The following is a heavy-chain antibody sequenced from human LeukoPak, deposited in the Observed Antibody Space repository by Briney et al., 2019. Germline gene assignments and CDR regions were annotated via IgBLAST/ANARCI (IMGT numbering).Heavy chain of an antibody. Sequence: ASETLSLTCTVSGGSISTYYWSWIRQPPGKGLEWIGYVYYSGSTNFNTSLKSRVTISVDTSKNQFSLKLSSVTAADTAVYYCARGIGWGYWYFDLWGRGTLVTVSS. CDR1: GGSISTYY. D-gene: IGHD7-27*01. J-gene: IGHJ2*01. V-gene: IGHV4-59*01. CDR3: ARGIGWGYWYFDL. CDR2: VYYSGST.